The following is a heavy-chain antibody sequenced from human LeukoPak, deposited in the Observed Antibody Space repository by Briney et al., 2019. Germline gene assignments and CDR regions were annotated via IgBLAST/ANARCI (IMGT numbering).Heavy chain of an antibody. CDR3: ARTYSSSWYGAFDI. CDR1: GFTFSSYS. D-gene: IGHD6-13*01. CDR2: ISSSSSTI. V-gene: IGHV3-48*01. Sequence: GGSLRLSCAASGFTFSSYSMNWVRHAPGKGREWVSYISSSSSTIYYADSVKGRFTISRDNAKNSLYLQMNSLRAEDTAVYYCARTYSSSWYGAFDIWGQGTMVTVSS. J-gene: IGHJ3*02.